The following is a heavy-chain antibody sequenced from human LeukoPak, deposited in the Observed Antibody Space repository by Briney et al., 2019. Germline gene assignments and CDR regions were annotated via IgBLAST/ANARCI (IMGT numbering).Heavy chain of an antibody. CDR1: GFTFSSYP. Sequence: AGGSLRLSCAASGFTFSSYPMHWVRQAPGKGLEYVSAISSEGGSTYYANSVKDRFTISRDNSKNTLYLQIGSLRPEDMAVYYCARGRIAAAGGSDYWGQGTLVTVSS. J-gene: IGHJ4*02. CDR2: ISSEGGST. D-gene: IGHD6-13*01. CDR3: ARGRIAAAGGSDY. V-gene: IGHV3-64*01.